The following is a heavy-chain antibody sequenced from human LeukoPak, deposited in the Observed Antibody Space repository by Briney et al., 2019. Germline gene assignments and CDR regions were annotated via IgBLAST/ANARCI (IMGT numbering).Heavy chain of an antibody. CDR2: ISAYNGDT. V-gene: IGHV1-18*01. CDR3: ARDGLSYTNPNNWFDP. CDR1: GYPFTSYY. D-gene: IGHD2-2*02. J-gene: IGHJ5*02. Sequence: ASVKVSCKASGYPFTSYYINWVRQAPGQGREWMGWISAYNGDTNYAQNLQGRVTMTTDTSTDTAYMELRSLRSDDTAVYYCARDGLSYTNPNNWFDPWGQGTLVTVSS.